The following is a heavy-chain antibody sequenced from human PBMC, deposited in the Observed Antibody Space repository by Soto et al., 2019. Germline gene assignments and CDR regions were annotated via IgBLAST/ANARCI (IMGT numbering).Heavy chain of an antibody. J-gene: IGHJ4*02. CDR2: IIPIFGTA. D-gene: IGHD2-2*01. Sequence: GASVKVSCKASVCTFSSYAISWVRQAPGQGLEWMGGIIPIFGTANYAQKFQGRVTITPDESTSTDYMELSSLGSEDTAVYYFARDPSGESCLAFDYWGQGTLVTVSS. CDR3: ARDPSGESCLAFDY. CDR1: VCTFSSYA. V-gene: IGHV1-69*13.